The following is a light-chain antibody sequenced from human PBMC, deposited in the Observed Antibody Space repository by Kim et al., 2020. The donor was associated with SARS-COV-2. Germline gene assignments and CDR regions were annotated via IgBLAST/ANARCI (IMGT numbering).Light chain of an antibody. Sequence: SVSRGQTASITCSGDKVGDKYACWYQQKPGQSPVLGIYQDSKRPSGIPERFSGSNSGNTATLTISGTQAMDEADYYCQAWDSSTAIFGTGTKVTVL. V-gene: IGLV3-1*01. CDR3: QAWDSSTAI. CDR2: QDS. CDR1: KVGDKY. J-gene: IGLJ1*01.